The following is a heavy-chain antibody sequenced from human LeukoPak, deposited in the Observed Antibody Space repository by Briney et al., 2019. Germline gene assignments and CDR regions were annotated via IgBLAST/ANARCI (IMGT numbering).Heavy chain of an antibody. V-gene: IGHV3-23*01. CDR3: AKDGYSYAYYYYYGMDV. J-gene: IGHJ6*02. CDR2: ISGSGGST. Sequence: QPGGSLRLSCAASGFTFSSYAMSWVRQAPGKGLEWVSAISGSGGSTYYADSVKGRFTISGDNSKNTLYLQMNSLRAEDTAVYYCAKDGYSYAYYYYYGMDVWGQGTTVTVSS. CDR1: GFTFSSYA. D-gene: IGHD5-18*01.